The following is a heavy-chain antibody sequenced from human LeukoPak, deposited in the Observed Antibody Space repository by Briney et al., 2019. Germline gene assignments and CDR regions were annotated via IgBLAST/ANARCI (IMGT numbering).Heavy chain of an antibody. CDR2: IYYSGST. Sequence: SETLSLTCTVSGGSISSYYWSWIRQPPGKGLEWIGYIYYSGSTNYNPSLKSRVTISVDTSKNQFSLKRSSVTAADTAVYYCAGGYSYDAFDIWGQGTMVTVSS. CDR1: GGSISSYY. V-gene: IGHV4-59*01. CDR3: AGGYSYDAFDI. J-gene: IGHJ3*02. D-gene: IGHD5-18*01.